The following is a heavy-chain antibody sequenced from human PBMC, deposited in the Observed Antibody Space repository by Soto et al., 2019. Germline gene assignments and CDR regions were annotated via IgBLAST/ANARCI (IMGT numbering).Heavy chain of an antibody. J-gene: IGHJ5*02. CDR1: GGSFSGYY. Sequence: SETLSLTCAVYGGSFSGYYWSWIRQPPGKGLEWIGEINHSGSTNYNPSLKSRVTISVDTSKNQFSLKLSSVTAADTAVYYCASGLIRIWRGSSSWFDPWGQGTLVTVSS. D-gene: IGHD3-3*02. V-gene: IGHV4-34*01. CDR2: INHSGST. CDR3: ASGLIRIWRGSSSWFDP.